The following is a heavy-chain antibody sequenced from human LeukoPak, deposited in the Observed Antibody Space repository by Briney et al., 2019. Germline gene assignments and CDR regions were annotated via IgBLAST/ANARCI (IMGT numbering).Heavy chain of an antibody. D-gene: IGHD5-18*01. J-gene: IGHJ4*02. CDR2: IIPILGIA. V-gene: IGHV1-69*04. Sequence: GASVKVSCKASGGTFSSYAISWVRQAPGQGLEWMGRIIPILGIANYAQKFQGRVTITADKSTSTAYMELSSPRSEDTAVYYCARDLLRGYSYRPINFDYWGQGTLVTVSS. CDR3: ARDLLRGYSYRPINFDY. CDR1: GGTFSSYA.